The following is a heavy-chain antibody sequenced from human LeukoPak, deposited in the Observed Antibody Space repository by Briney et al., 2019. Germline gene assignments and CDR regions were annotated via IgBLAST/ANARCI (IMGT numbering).Heavy chain of an antibody. CDR1: GGSISSGGYY. D-gene: IGHD4-17*01. CDR2: IYHSGST. CDR3: ARDAVDGDYPAY. Sequence: SETLSLTCTVSGGSISSGGYYWSWIRQPPGKGLEWIGYIYHSGSTYYNPSLKSRVTISVDRSKNQFSLKLSSVTAADTAVYYCARDAVDGDYPAYWGQGTLVTVSS. V-gene: IGHV4-30-2*01. J-gene: IGHJ4*02.